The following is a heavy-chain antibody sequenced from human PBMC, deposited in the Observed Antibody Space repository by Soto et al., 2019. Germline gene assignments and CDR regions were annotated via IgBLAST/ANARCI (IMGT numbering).Heavy chain of an antibody. D-gene: IGHD2-2*01. J-gene: IGHJ5*01. V-gene: IGHV3-30*18. CDR2: ILYDGSNR. CDR3: AKEVPTNPLDS. CDR1: GFTFSSYG. Sequence: GGSLRLSCVGSGFTFSSYGMHWVRQAPGKGLEWVAIILYDGSNRTYADSVKGRFTISRDNSKSTLYLQMNSLRTEDTAVYFCAKEVPTNPLDSWGHGTLVTVSS.